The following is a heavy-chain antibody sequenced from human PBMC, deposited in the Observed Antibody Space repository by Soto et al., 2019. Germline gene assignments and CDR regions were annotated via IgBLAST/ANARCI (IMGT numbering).Heavy chain of an antibody. CDR1: GGTFSSYT. CDR3: ARRIAVAGHSFAY. CDR2: IIPILGIA. V-gene: IGHV1-69*02. D-gene: IGHD6-19*01. J-gene: IGHJ4*02. Sequence: QVQLVQSGAEVKKPGSSVKVSCKASGGTFSSYTISWVRQAPGQGLEWMGRIIPILGIANYAQKVQGRVTLTAAKPPSTAYMGLSSLRSEDTAVYYCARRIAVAGHSFAYWGQGTLVTVSS.